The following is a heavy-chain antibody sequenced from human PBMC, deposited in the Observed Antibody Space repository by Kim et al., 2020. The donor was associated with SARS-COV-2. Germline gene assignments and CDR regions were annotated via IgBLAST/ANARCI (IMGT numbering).Heavy chain of an antibody. D-gene: IGHD2-2*01. CDR2: ISAYNGNT. Sequence: ASVKVSCKASGYTFTSYGISWVRQAPGQGLEWMGWISAYNGNTNYAQKLQGRVTMTTDTSTSTAYMELRSLRSDDTAVYYCARAVCDGSSTSCLYYYYGMDVWGQGTTVTVSS. V-gene: IGHV1-18*01. CDR1: GYTFTSYG. CDR3: ARAVCDGSSTSCLYYYYGMDV. J-gene: IGHJ6*02.